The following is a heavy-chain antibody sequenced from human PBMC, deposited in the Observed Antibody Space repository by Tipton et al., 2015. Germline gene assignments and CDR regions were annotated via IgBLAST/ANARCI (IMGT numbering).Heavy chain of an antibody. D-gene: IGHD3-3*01. J-gene: IGHJ4*02. CDR1: GFMFSSYV. Sequence: SLRPSCEASGFMFSSYVMSWVRQAPGKGLEWVAIISDTGGSPYFADSVKGRFTISRDNSKNTLFLRMRSLRVEDTGVYYCAKEGSYYSFWSGYYQGAFDSWGQGTLVTVSS. CDR3: AKEGSYYSFWSGYYQGAFDS. V-gene: IGHV3-23*01. CDR2: ISDTGGSP.